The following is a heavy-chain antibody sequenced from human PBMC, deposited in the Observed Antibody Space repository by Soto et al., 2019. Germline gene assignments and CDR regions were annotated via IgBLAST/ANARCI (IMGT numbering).Heavy chain of an antibody. V-gene: IGHV3-21*01. Sequence: NPGGSLRLSCAASGFTFSSYNFNWVRQAPGKGLEWVSSISSNSHYIYYTDSVKGRFTISRDSAKNSLYLQMNSLRVEDTAVYYCARVRWKGSDWSFDYWGQGTLVTVSS. J-gene: IGHJ4*02. CDR1: GFTFSSYN. D-gene: IGHD6-19*01. CDR2: ISSNSHYI. CDR3: ARVRWKGSDWSFDY.